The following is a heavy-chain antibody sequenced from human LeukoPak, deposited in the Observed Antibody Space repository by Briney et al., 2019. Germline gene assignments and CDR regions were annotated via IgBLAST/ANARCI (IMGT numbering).Heavy chain of an antibody. J-gene: IGHJ4*02. CDR1: GYTLTSYG. Sequence: ASVKVSCKASGYTLTSYGISWVRQAPGQGLEWMGWISAYNGNTNYAQKLQGRVTMTTDTSTSTAYMELRSLRSDDTAVYYCARNSGHYDFWSGSYWGQGTLVTVSS. CDR2: ISAYNGNT. CDR3: ARNSGHYDFWSGSY. D-gene: IGHD3-3*01. V-gene: IGHV1-18*01.